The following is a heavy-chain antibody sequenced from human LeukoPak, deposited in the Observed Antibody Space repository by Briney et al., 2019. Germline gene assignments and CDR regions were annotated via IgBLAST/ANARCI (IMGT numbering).Heavy chain of an antibody. D-gene: IGHD3-3*01. CDR1: GFTFSTYA. Sequence: GGSLRLSCAASGFTFSTYAMHWVRQAPGKGLEYVSTIISNGGSTYYANSVEGRFIISRDNSKSTLYLQMGSLRAEDMAVYYCARSADFWSGYGHYYFHYWGQGTLVTVSS. CDR2: IISNGGST. V-gene: IGHV3-64*01. J-gene: IGHJ4*02. CDR3: ARSADFWSGYGHYYFHY.